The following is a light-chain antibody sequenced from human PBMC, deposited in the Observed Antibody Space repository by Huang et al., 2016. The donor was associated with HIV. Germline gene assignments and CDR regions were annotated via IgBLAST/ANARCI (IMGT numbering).Light chain of an antibody. V-gene: IGKV1-39*01. J-gene: IGKJ1*01. CDR3: QQSYSTPLT. Sequence: DIQMTQSPSSLSASVGDRVTITCRPSQSIGNSLNWYQLKAGLAPKLLIYAASSLQSGVPSRFRGSGSGTDFTLTISSLQPEDFAAYYCQQSYSTPLTFGQETKVEIK. CDR2: AAS. CDR1: QSIGNS.